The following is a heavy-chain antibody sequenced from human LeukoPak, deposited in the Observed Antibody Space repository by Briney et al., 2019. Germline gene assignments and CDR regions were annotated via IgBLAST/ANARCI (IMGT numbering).Heavy chain of an antibody. Sequence: PGGSLRLSCGASGFTFSNYAMYWVRQAPGKGLEWISYINHNGETIYYADSVKGRFTISRDNAKNSLYLQMNSLRDEDTAVYYCARDTDWAFDYWGQGTLVTVSS. J-gene: IGHJ4*02. CDR2: INHNGETI. D-gene: IGHD3-9*01. CDR3: ARDTDWAFDY. V-gene: IGHV3-48*02. CDR1: GFTFSNYA.